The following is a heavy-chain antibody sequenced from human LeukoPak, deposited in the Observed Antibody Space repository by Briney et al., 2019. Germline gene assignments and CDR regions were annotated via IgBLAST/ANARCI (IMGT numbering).Heavy chain of an antibody. CDR3: ARGEVRGAVNY. D-gene: IGHD3-10*01. CDR1: GGSISSYY. CDR2: IYYSGST. V-gene: IGHV4-59*01. Sequence: PSETLSLTCTVSGGSISSYYWSWIRQPPGKGLEWNGYIYYSGSTNYNPSLKSRVTIAVDTSKNQFSLKLSSVTAADTAVYYCARGEVRGAVNYWGQGTLVTVSS. J-gene: IGHJ4*02.